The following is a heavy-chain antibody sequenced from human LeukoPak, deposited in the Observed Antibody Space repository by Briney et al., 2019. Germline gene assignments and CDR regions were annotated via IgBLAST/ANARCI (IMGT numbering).Heavy chain of an antibody. CDR1: DFAFRNYW. D-gene: IGHD1/OR15-1a*01. CDR2: INSDGNIT. CDR3: TRAIQGTADY. Sequence: GGSLRLSCAASDFAFRNYWMHWVRQPPGKGLVWVSRINSDGNITTYADSVKGRFTISRDNAKNTLFLQMNSLRVEDTAVYYCTRAIQGTADYWGQGTLVTVSS. V-gene: IGHV3-74*01. J-gene: IGHJ4*02.